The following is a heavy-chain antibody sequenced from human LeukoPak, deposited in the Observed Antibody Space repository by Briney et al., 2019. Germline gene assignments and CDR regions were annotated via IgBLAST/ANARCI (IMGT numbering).Heavy chain of an antibody. J-gene: IGHJ4*02. CDR3: ARASEWDPFDY. CDR2: NNHSGST. Sequence: SETLSLTCAVYGGSFSGYYWSWIRQPPGKGLEWIGENNHSGSTNYHPSLKSRVTISVDTSKNQFSLKLSSVTAADTAVYYCARASEWDPFDYWGQGTLVTVSS. CDR1: GGSFSGYY. D-gene: IGHD1-26*01. V-gene: IGHV4-34*01.